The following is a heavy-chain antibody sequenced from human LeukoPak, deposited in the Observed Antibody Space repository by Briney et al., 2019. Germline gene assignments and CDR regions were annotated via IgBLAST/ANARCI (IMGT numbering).Heavy chain of an antibody. CDR3: ARDIICHSSSWDCPYSSGWYEGPPQNWFDP. CDR2: INTNTGNP. J-gene: IGHJ5*02. Sequence: GASVKVSCKASGYTFTSYAMNWVRQAPGQGLEWMGWINTNTGNPTYAQGFTGRFVFSLDTSVSTAYLQISSLKAEDTAVYYCARDIICHSSSWDCPYSSGWYEGPPQNWFDPWGQGTLVTVSS. D-gene: IGHD6-19*01. CDR1: GYTFTSYA. V-gene: IGHV7-4-1*02.